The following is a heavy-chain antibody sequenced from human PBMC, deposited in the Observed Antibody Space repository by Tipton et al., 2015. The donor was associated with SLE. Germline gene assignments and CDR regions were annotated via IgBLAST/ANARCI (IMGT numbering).Heavy chain of an antibody. CDR3: ARDALGVAARWFDP. CDR2: ISPTGST. V-gene: IGHV4-61*02. J-gene: IGHJ5*02. CDR1: GVSFSSGGYH. D-gene: IGHD6-19*01. Sequence: TLSLTCSMSGVSFSSGGYHWAWIRQHPGKGLEWIGRISPTGSTNYNPSLKSRVTMSLDTSKNHFSLKLRSVTAADTAVYYCARDALGVAARWFDPWGPGTLVTVSS.